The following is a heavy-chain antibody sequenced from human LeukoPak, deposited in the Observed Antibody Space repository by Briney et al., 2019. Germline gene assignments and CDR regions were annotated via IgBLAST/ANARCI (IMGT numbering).Heavy chain of an antibody. J-gene: IGHJ4*02. CDR3: AKDIADSGRYLGGDY. Sequence: QPGGSLRLSCAASGFTFDDYAMPWVRPAPGKGLEWVSLISGDGGSTYYADSVKGRFTISRDNSKTSLYLQMNSLRPEDTALYYCAKDIADSGRYLGGDYWGQGTLVTVSS. CDR2: ISGDGGST. D-gene: IGHD1-26*01. V-gene: IGHV3-43*02. CDR1: GFTFDDYA.